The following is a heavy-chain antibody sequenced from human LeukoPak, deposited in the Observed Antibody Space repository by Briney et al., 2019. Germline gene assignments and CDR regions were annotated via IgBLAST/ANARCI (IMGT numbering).Heavy chain of an antibody. V-gene: IGHV4-38-2*02. CDR2: INHSGST. D-gene: IGHD4-23*01. Sequence: SETLSLTCTVSGYSISSGYYWSWIRQPPGKGLEWIGEINHSGSTNYNPSLKSRVTISVDTSKNQFSLKLSSVTAADTAVYYCARIRGDYGGNRIDYWGQGTLVTVSS. CDR3: ARIRGDYGGNRIDY. J-gene: IGHJ4*02. CDR1: GYSISSGYY.